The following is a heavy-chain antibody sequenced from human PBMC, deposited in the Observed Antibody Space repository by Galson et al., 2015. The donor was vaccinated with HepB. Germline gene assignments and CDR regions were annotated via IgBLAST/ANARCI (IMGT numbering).Heavy chain of an antibody. V-gene: IGHV4-34*08. J-gene: IGHJ6*02. CDR2: IYHTGSA. D-gene: IGHD3-9*01. Sequence: SETLSLTCAVYGGTFDNFYWNWIRQSPEKGLEWIGEIYHTGSANYNPSLAGRATLSVDTSKNQFSLILHSVAAADTALYYCAKRILTGSFLYYYYCMDVWGQGTTVTVSS. CDR3: AKRILTGSFLYYYYCMDV. CDR1: GGTFDNFY.